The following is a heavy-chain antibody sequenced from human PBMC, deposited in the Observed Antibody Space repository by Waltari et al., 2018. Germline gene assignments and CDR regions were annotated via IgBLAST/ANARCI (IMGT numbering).Heavy chain of an antibody. CDR2: SYSGGST. D-gene: IGHD1-26*01. CDR3: ARDVGGASYFDY. J-gene: IGHJ4*02. CDR1: GFTFSSNY. V-gene: IGHV3-53*02. Sequence: EVQLVETGGGLIQPGGSLRLSCAASGFTFSSNYMSWVRQAPGKGLEWVSVSYSGGSTYYADAVKGRFTISRDNAKNTLYLQMNSLRAEDTAVYYCARDVGGASYFDYWGQGTLVTVSS.